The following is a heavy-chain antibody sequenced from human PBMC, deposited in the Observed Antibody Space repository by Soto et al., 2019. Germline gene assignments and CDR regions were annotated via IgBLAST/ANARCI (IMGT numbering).Heavy chain of an antibody. CDR2: ISASNGNT. CDR1: GYTFTNYV. D-gene: IGHD5-18*01. V-gene: IGHV1-18*04. J-gene: IGHJ4*02. CDR3: AREALGYSYGAFDY. Sequence: QVHLVQSGAEVKKPGASVKVSCKASGYTFTNYVFSWVRQAPGHGLEWMGWISASNGNTNYAQRLQGRVTMTTDSSTDTAYMELRSLRSDDTAVYYCAREALGYSYGAFDYWGQGTLVTVSS.